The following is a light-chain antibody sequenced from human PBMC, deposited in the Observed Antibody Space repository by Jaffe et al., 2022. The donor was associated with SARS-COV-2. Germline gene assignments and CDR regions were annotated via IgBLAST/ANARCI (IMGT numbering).Light chain of an antibody. CDR2: VEGTGSY. CDR1: SGHSSYI. V-gene: IGLV4-60*03. J-gene: IGLJ3*02. Sequence: QPVLTQSSSASTSPGSSVKLTCTLSSGHSSYIIAWHQQQPGKAPRYLMQVEGTGSYNRGSGVPDRFSGSTSGADRYLTISNLQSEDEADYYCETWDSNTRVFGGGTKLTVL. CDR3: ETWDSNTRV.